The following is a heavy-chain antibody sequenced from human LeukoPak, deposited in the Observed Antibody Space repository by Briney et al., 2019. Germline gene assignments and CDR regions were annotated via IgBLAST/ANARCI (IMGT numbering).Heavy chain of an antibody. CDR2: ISYDGSNK. Sequence: GRSLRLSCAASGFTFSSYAMHWVRQAPGKGLEWVAVISYDGSNKYYADSVEGRITISRDNAKNTVYLQMNSLRVEDTAVYYCARGALYQYYLDYWGWGQGTLVTVSS. J-gene: IGHJ4*02. CDR3: ARGALYQYYLDYWG. CDR1: GFTFSSYA. D-gene: IGHD4-17*01. V-gene: IGHV3-30-3*01.